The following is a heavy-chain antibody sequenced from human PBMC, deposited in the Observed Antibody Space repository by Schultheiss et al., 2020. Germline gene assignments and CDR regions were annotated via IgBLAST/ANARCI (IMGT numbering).Heavy chain of an antibody. V-gene: IGHV3-33*05. CDR3: AKEKLNLRFYDH. CDR1: EFTFSIYG. D-gene: IGHD3-3*01. J-gene: IGHJ4*02. CDR2: ISYDGSNK. Sequence: GGSLRLSCAVSEFTFSIYGMHWVRQAPGKGLEWVTVISYDGSNKYYADSVKGRFTISRDNSKNTLYLQMNSLRAEDTAVYYCAKEKLNLRFYDHWGQGTLVTVSS.